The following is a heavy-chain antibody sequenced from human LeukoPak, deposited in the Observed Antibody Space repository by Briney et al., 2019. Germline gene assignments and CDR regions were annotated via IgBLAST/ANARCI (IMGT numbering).Heavy chain of an antibody. D-gene: IGHD6-13*01. CDR3: ASYSSSWHTTFDY. J-gene: IGHJ4*02. CDR2: IYHSGST. V-gene: IGHV4-38-2*02. Sequence: SETLSLTRTVSGYSISSGYYWGWIRQPPGKGLEWIGSIYHSGSTYYNPSLKSRVTISVDTSKNQFSLKLSSVTAADTAVYYCASYSSSWHTTFDYWGQGTLVTVSS. CDR1: GYSISSGYY.